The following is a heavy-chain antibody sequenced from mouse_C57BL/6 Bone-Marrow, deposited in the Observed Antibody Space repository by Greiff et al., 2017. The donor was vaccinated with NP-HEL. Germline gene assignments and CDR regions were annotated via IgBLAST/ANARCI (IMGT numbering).Heavy chain of an antibody. J-gene: IGHJ2*01. CDR3: ARYVSSSYYFDY. CDR1: GYTFTSYW. D-gene: IGHD1-1*01. Sequence: VQLQQPGAELVKPGASVKLSCKASGYTFTSYWMHWVKQRPGQGLEWIGMIHPNSGSTNYNEKFKSKATLTVDKSSSTASMQLSSLTSEDSAVYYCARYVSSSYYFDYWGQGTTLTVSS. V-gene: IGHV1-64*01. CDR2: IHPNSGST.